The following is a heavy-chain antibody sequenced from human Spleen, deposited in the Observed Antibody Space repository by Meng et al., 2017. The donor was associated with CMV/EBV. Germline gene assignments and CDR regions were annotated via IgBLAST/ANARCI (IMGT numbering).Heavy chain of an antibody. CDR2: IYYRGST. V-gene: IGHV4-39*07. J-gene: IGHJ4*02. CDR3: ARRRRWLQDFDY. CDR1: AGSINNSSYY. Sequence: SAGSINNSSYYWGWIRQPPGKGLEWIGSIYYRGSTYYNPSLKSRVTMLVHTSKNEFSLKLSSVTAADTAVYYCARRRRWLQDFDYWGQGTLVTVSS. D-gene: IGHD5-24*01.